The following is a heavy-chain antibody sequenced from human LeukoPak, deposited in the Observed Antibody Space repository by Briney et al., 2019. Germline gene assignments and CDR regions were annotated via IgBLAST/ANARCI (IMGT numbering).Heavy chain of an antibody. Sequence: PSQTLSLTCTVSGDSISSGSYFWNSIRQPAGKGLEWVGRIFSSGRANYNPSLMGRVTIPVDTSKNQFSLRLTSVTAADTAVYYCARGAYSSGSAFDYWGQGTLVSVSS. J-gene: IGHJ4*02. CDR2: IFSSGRA. V-gene: IGHV4-61*02. CDR1: GDSISSGSYF. CDR3: ARGAYSSGSAFDY. D-gene: IGHD6-19*01.